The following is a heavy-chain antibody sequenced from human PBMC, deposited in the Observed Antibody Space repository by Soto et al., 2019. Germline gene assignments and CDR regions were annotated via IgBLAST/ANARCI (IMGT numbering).Heavy chain of an antibody. CDR1: GYTFSSYG. D-gene: IGHD6-13*01. CDR3: ASGIAPSGPNYFDH. J-gene: IGHJ4*02. CDR2: ISAYNGNT. V-gene: IGHV1-18*01. Sequence: GASVKVSCKASGYTFSSYGISWVRQAPGQGLEWMGWISAYNGNTKYAQKLQGRVTMTTDTSTSTAYMELRSLSSDDTAVYYCASGIAPSGPNYFDHWGQGTLVTVSS.